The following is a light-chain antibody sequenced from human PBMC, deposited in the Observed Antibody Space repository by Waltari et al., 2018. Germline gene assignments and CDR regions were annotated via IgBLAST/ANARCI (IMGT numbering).Light chain of an antibody. V-gene: IGLV3-25*03. J-gene: IGLJ2*01. CDR3: QSADSSGTNVV. Sequence: SYELTQPPSVSVSPGQTARITCSGDALPKQHAYWYQQKPGQAPVLVIYKDSERPSGIHERFSGSSSGTTVTLTISGVQAEDDADYYCQSADSSGTNVVVGGGTKLTVL. CDR2: KDS. CDR1: ALPKQH.